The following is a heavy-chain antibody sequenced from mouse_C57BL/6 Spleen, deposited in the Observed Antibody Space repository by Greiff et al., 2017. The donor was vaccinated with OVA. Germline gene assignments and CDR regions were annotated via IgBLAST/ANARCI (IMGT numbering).Heavy chain of an antibody. J-gene: IGHJ2*01. CDR2: IYPGDGDT. V-gene: IGHV1-82*01. Sequence: QVQLKESGPELVKPGASVKISCKASGYAFSSSWMNWVKQRPGKGLEWIGRIYPGDGDTNYNGKFKGKATLTADKSSSTAYMQLSSLTSEDSAVYVCAREVTGTNYFDYWGQGTTLTVSS. D-gene: IGHD4-1*01. CDR1: GYAFSSSW. CDR3: AREVTGTNYFDY.